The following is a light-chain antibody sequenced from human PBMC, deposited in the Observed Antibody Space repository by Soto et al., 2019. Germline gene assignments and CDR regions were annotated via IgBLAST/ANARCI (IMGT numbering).Light chain of an antibody. CDR1: QNVGSN. V-gene: IGKV3-15*01. J-gene: IGKJ1*01. CDR2: GAS. CDR3: QQYNNWPPDRT. Sequence: EIVMTQSPATLSVSPGERATLSCRASQNVGSNLAWYQLKPGQAPRLLIYGASTRATGIPARFSGSGSGTDFTLTISSLQSEDFAIYFCQQYNNWPPDRTLGQGNKVEIK.